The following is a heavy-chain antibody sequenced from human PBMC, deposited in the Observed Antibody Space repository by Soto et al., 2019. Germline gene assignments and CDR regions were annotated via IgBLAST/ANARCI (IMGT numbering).Heavy chain of an antibody. CDR1: GITLSTYG. V-gene: IGHV3-30*03. CDR2: ISYDGNIK. Sequence: QVQPVESGGGVVQPGRSLRLSCTAAGITLSTYGMHWVRQAPGKGLEWVAGISYDGNIKDYADSVKGRFTISRDNSKXXXXXXXXXXXXXXXXXXXXXXXXXXHYYFDYWGHGTLVTVSS. CDR3: XXXXXXHYYFDY. J-gene: IGHJ4*01.